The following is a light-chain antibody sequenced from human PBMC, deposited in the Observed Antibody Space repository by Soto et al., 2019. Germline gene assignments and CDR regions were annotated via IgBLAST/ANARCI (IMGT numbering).Light chain of an antibody. CDR1: NSDVGSYKF. CDR3: CSFAGGGATWV. J-gene: IGLJ3*02. V-gene: IGLV2-23*01. CDR2: EAT. Sequence: QSALTQPASVSGSPGQSITISCTGTNSDVGSYKFVSWYQQHPGKVPKLIIYEATKRPSGLSNRFSGFKSGNTASLTISGLQAEDEADYYCCSFAGGGATWVFGGGTKLTVL.